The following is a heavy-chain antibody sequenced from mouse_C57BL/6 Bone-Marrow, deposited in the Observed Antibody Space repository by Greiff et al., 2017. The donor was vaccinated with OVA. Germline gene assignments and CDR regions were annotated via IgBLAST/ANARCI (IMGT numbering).Heavy chain of an antibody. CDR2: ISYSGRT. J-gene: IGHJ4*01. V-gene: IGHV3-1*01. CDR1: GYSITSGYD. CDR3: ARTVTGDYAMDY. Sequence: EVKLVESGPGMVQPSQSLSLTCTVTGYSITSGYDWHWIRHSPGNKLEWMGYISYSGRTKYNPSLNSRISITHDTSKNHFFLKLNSVTTEDTATYYCARTVTGDYAMDYWGQGTAVTVSS. D-gene: IGHD3-1*01.